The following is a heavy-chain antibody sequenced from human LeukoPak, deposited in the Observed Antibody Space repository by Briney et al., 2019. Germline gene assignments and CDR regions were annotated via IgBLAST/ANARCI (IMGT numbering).Heavy chain of an antibody. J-gene: IGHJ6*02. CDR2: IYYSGST. CDR3: ARGVTMVRGVPWYYYCGMDV. Sequence: NASETLSLTCTVSGGSISSYYWSWIRQPPGKGLEWIGYIYYSGSTNYHPSLKSRVTISVDTSKTQFSLKLSSVTAADTAVYYCARGVTMVRGVPWYYYCGMDVWGQGTTVTVSS. V-gene: IGHV4-59*01. D-gene: IGHD3-10*01. CDR1: GGSISSYY.